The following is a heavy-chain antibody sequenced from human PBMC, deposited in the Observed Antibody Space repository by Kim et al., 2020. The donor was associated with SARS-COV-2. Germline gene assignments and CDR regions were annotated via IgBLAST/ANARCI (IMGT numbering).Heavy chain of an antibody. J-gene: IGHJ4*02. Sequence: GGSLRLSCAASGFRFRTVGMNWVRQAPGKGLEWVAAIYSGGRAAFYADSVRGRFTISRDDAKNTVYLQMDNLRAEDTALYYCVKDDSVGDSWGQGTLVTVSA. D-gene: IGHD3-3*01. CDR1: GFRFRTVG. CDR2: IYSGGRAA. V-gene: IGHV3-23*03. CDR3: VKDDSVGDS.